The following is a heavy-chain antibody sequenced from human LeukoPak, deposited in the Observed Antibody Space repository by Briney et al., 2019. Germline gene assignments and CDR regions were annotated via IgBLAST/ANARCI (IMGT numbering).Heavy chain of an antibody. D-gene: IGHD6-13*01. V-gene: IGHV4-59*12. Sequence: PSETLSLTCTVSGGSISSYYWSWIRQPLGKGLEWIGYIYYSGSTNYNPSLKSRVTISVDTSKNQFSLKLSSVTAADTAVYYCASSYSSSWYGGVWGQGTLVTVSS. CDR3: ASSYSSSWYGGV. CDR1: GGSISSYY. CDR2: IYYSGST. J-gene: IGHJ4*02.